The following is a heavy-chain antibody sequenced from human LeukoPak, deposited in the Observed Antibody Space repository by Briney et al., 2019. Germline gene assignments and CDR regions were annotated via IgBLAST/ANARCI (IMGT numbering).Heavy chain of an antibody. Sequence: SETLSLTCAVSGGSISSGGYSWSWIRQPPGKGLEWIGYIHHSGSTYYNPSLKSRVTISVDRSKNQFSLKLSSVTAADTAVYYCARVDSSGYDAFDIWGQGTMVTVSS. V-gene: IGHV4-30-2*01. D-gene: IGHD3-22*01. CDR1: GGSISSGGYS. J-gene: IGHJ3*02. CDR2: IHHSGST. CDR3: ARVDSSGYDAFDI.